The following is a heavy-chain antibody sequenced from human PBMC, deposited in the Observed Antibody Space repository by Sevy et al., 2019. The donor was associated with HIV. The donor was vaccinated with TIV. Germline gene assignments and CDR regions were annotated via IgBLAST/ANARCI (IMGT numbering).Heavy chain of an antibody. CDR1: GFTFSSYE. Sequence: GGSLRLSCAASGFTFSSYEMNWVRQAPGKGLEWVSYISSSGSTIYYADSVKGRFTISRDNAKNSLYLQMNSLRAEDTAVYYCARVGEVVPAAMSVPYYYYGMDVWGQGTTVTVSS. CDR3: ARVGEVVPAAMSVPYYYYGMDV. D-gene: IGHD2-2*01. J-gene: IGHJ6*02. V-gene: IGHV3-48*03. CDR2: ISSSGSTI.